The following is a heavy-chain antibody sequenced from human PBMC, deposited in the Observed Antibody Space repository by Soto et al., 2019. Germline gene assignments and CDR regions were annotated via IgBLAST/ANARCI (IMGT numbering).Heavy chain of an antibody. V-gene: IGHV3-23*01. CDR1: GFTFSTYG. Sequence: GGSLRLSCAASGFTFSTYGMTWVRQAPGKGLEWVSGTSASGGNTYYADSVKGRFTISRDNSKNTLYLQMNSLRAEDTAVYYCAKEVGVRGVSIFDYWGQGTMVTV. J-gene: IGHJ4*02. D-gene: IGHD3-10*01. CDR3: AKEVGVRGVSIFDY. CDR2: TSASGGNT.